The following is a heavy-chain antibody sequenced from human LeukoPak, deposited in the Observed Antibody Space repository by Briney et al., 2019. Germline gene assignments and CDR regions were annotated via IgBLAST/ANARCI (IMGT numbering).Heavy chain of an antibody. V-gene: IGHV3-30*04. D-gene: IGHD6-19*01. J-gene: IGHJ4*02. Sequence: GGSLRPSCAASGFTFSSYAMHWVRQAPGKGLEWVAVISYDGSNKYYADSVKGRLTISRDNSKNTLYPQMNSLRAEDTAVYYCARDNGFYFVAGTFDYWGQGTLVTVSS. CDR2: ISYDGSNK. CDR1: GFTFSSYA. CDR3: ARDNGFYFVAGTFDY.